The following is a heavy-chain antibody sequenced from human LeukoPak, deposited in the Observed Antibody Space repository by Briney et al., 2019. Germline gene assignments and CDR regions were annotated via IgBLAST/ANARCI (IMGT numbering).Heavy chain of an antibody. V-gene: IGHV3-30-3*01. D-gene: IGHD6-19*01. Sequence: GRSLRLSCAASGFTFSSYAMHWVRQAPGKGLEWVAVISYDGSNKYYADSVKGRFTISRDNSKNTLYLQMNSLRAEDTAVYYCARSRSPGYSSGWSPARYWGQGTLVTVSS. J-gene: IGHJ4*02. CDR2: ISYDGSNK. CDR1: GFTFSSYA. CDR3: ARSRSPGYSSGWSPARY.